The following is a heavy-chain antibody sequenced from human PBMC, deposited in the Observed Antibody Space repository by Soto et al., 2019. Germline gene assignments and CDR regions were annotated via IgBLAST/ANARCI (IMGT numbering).Heavy chain of an antibody. CDR2: INPSGGGT. D-gene: IGHD1-26*01. CDR3: ARDAGTSGPSSRY. J-gene: IGHJ4*02. CDR1: GYTFSNYY. Sequence: QVQLVQSGAEVKKPGVSVKVSCKALGYTFSNYYMHWVRQAPGQGLEWMGMINPSGGGTEYAQKLRXRXAMTRDTSTSTFYMELSSLRSEDTAVYYCARDAGTSGPSSRYWGQGTLVTVSS. V-gene: IGHV1-46*01.